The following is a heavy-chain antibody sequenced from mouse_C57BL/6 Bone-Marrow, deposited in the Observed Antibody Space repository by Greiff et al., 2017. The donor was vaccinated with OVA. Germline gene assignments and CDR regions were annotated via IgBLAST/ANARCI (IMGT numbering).Heavy chain of an antibody. J-gene: IGHJ4*01. D-gene: IGHD1-1*01. Sequence: QVQLQQSGAELVRPGASVTLSCKASGYTFTDYEMHWVKQTPVHGLEWIGAIDPETGGTAYNQKFKGKAILTADKSSSKAYMELRSLTSEDSAVYYCTLIAAIVSVGMDYWGQGTSVTVSS. V-gene: IGHV1-15*01. CDR2: IDPETGGT. CDR3: TLIAAIVSVGMDY. CDR1: GYTFTDYE.